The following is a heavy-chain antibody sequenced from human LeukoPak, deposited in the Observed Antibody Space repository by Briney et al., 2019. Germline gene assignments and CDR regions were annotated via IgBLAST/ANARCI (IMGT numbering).Heavy chain of an antibody. Sequence: ASETLSLTCTVSGGSISSSSYYWGWIRQPPGKGLEYIGSIYYSGRTYYNSSLKSRVTVSVDTSKNQFSLKLNSVTAADTAVYYCARDKVGDTAMVDAFDIWGQGTMVTVSS. J-gene: IGHJ3*02. D-gene: IGHD5-18*01. CDR1: GGSISSSSYY. CDR3: ARDKVGDTAMVDAFDI. V-gene: IGHV4-39*07. CDR2: IYYSGRT.